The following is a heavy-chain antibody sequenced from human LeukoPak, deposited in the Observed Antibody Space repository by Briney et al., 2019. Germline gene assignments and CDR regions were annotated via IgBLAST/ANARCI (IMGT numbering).Heavy chain of an antibody. CDR3: ASAEIAVAGRFDY. J-gene: IGHJ4*02. D-gene: IGHD6-19*01. V-gene: IGHV1-2*06. CDR1: GYTFTGYY. Sequence: ASVKVSCKASGYTFTGYYMHWVRQAPGQGLEWMGRINPNSGGTNYAQKFQGRVTMTRDTSISTAYMELSRLRSDDTAVYYCASAEIAVAGRFDYWGQGTLVTVSS. CDR2: INPNSGGT.